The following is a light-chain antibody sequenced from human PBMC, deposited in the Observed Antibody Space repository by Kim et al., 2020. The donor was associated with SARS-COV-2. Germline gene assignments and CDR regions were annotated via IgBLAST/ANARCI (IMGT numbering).Light chain of an antibody. CDR2: EHY. Sequence: SYELTQPPSVSVSPGQTASITCSGDKSGDKSVCWYQQKPGQSPVLVIYEHYKRPSGIPERFSGSNSGNTATLTISGTQAMDEADYYCQACDSDTVVFGGGTQLTVL. V-gene: IGLV3-1*01. CDR3: QACDSDTVV. J-gene: IGLJ3*02. CDR1: KSGDKS.